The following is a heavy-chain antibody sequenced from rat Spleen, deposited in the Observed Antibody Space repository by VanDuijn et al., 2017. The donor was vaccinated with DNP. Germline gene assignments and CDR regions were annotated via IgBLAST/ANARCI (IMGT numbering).Heavy chain of an antibody. V-gene: IGHV5-7*01. Sequence: EVQLVESGGGLVQPGRSLKLSCAASGATFSDYNMAWVRQAPKTGLEWVATISYDGSSTYYRDSVKGRFTISRDNAKSTLYLQMNGLRSEDTATYYCARFMYTTDYYYSYYYAMDAWGQGTSVTVSS. CDR3: ARFMYTTDYYYSYYYAMDA. CDR1: GATFSDYN. D-gene: IGHD1-6*01. CDR2: ISYDGSST. J-gene: IGHJ4*01.